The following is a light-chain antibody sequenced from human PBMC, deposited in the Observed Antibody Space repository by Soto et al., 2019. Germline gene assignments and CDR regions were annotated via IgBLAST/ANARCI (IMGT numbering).Light chain of an antibody. Sequence: QPVLTQPPSASGTPGQRVSISCSGSSSNIGTKTVNWYQQLPGTAPKLLIYNNNQRPSGVPDRFSGSKSGTSASLAISGLQSDDEADYYCAAWDDSLKGRVFGGGTKLTVL. J-gene: IGLJ2*01. CDR3: AAWDDSLKGRV. CDR1: SSNIGTKT. CDR2: NNN. V-gene: IGLV1-44*01.